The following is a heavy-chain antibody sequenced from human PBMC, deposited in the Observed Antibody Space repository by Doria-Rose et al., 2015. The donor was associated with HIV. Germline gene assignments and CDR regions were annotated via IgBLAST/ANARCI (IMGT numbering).Heavy chain of an antibody. V-gene: IGHV4-34*01. CDR2: INPSGST. D-gene: IGHD1-1*01. J-gene: IGHJ6*02. Sequence: QVQLQESGAGLVKPSETLSLTCAVFGGSFSGYYWSWIRQPPGKGLEWIGDINPSGSTNYKTSLKSRVTISLDTSKNLFSLKLSSVTAADTAVYYCARGLLRGGWNDVDYYYGMDVWGQGTTVTVSS. CDR1: GGSFSGYY. CDR3: ARGLLRGGWNDVDYYYGMDV.